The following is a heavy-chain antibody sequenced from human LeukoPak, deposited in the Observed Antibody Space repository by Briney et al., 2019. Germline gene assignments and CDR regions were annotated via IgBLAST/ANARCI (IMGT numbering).Heavy chain of an antibody. CDR1: GFTFSSYA. CDR3: AKEAGYSGYDYPDY. J-gene: IGHJ4*02. CDR2: ISGSTYST. D-gene: IGHD5-12*01. Sequence: GGSLRLSCAASGFTFSSYAMSWVRQAPGKGLEWVSGISGSTYSTYYADSVQGRFTISRDNSKNTLYLQMNSLRAEDTAVYYCAKEAGYSGYDYPDYWGQGTLVTVSS. V-gene: IGHV3-23*01.